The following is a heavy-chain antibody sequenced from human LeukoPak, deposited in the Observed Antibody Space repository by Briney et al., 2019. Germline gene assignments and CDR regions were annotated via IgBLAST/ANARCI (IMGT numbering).Heavy chain of an antibody. CDR3: ARVLSLGYFDWLLDY. D-gene: IGHD3-9*01. CDR1: GFTFSSYA. CDR2: ISYDGSNK. V-gene: IGHV3-30-3*01. Sequence: GGSLRLSCAASGFTFSSYAMHWLRQAPGKGLEWVADISYDGSNKYYADSVKGRVTISRDNSKSTLYLQMNSLRAEGTAVYYCARVLSLGYFDWLLDYWGQGTLVTVSS. J-gene: IGHJ4*02.